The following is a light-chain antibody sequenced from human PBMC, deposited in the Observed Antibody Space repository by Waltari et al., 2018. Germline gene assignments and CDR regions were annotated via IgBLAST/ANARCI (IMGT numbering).Light chain of an antibody. V-gene: IGLV2-23*01. CDR2: EAT. CDR1: GSGVGSYDL. CDR3: SSYSSSTTLGNV. Sequence: QSALTQAASVSGSPGQSITISCSGTGSGVGSYDLVAWYQQHQGKAPKLIIYEATKRPSGVSSRFSGSKSGNTASLTISGLQAEDEADYFCSSYSSSTTLGNVFGTGTKVTVL. J-gene: IGLJ1*01.